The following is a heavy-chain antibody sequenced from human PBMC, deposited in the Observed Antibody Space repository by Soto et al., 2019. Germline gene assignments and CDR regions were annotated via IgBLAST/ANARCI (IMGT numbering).Heavy chain of an antibody. CDR1: GYSFNTYW. Sequence: PGESLKISCKGSGYSFNTYWVAWVRQKPGKGLEWMGIIYPGDSDTRYNPSFQGQVTISADKSISTAYLQWNGLKASDTAMYYCARLDRDYGRYYYGMDVWGQGTTVTVSS. CDR3: ARLDRDYGRYYYGMDV. D-gene: IGHD4-17*01. V-gene: IGHV5-51*01. CDR2: IYPGDSDT. J-gene: IGHJ6*02.